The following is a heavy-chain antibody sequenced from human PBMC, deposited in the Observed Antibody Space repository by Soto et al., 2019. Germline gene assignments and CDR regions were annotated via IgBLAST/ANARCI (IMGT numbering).Heavy chain of an antibody. CDR3: TTANWNGGHFDY. D-gene: IGHD1-1*01. V-gene: IGHV3-15*07. CDR1: GCTFINAW. J-gene: IGHJ4*02. CDR2: IKSKTDGGTT. Sequence: GGSLRLSCAASGCTFINAWMNWVRQAPGKGLEWVGRIKSKTDGGTTDYAAPVKGRFTISRDDSKNTLYLQMNSLKTEDTAVYYCTTANWNGGHFDYWGQGTLVTVSS.